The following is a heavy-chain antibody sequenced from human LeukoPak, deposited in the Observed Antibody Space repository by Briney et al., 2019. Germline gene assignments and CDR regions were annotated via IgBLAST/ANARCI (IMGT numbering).Heavy chain of an antibody. Sequence: SQTLSLTCAISGDSVSSNSAAWNWIRQSPSRGLEWLGRTYYRSKRNNDYAVSVKNRITNNPCTSKNQSSLQLNSVTPEDTAVYYCARVVVVAATFGAFDIWGQGTMVTVSS. D-gene: IGHD2-15*01. CDR1: GDSVSSNSAA. CDR2: TYYRSKRNN. V-gene: IGHV6-1*01. CDR3: ARVVVVAATFGAFDI. J-gene: IGHJ3*02.